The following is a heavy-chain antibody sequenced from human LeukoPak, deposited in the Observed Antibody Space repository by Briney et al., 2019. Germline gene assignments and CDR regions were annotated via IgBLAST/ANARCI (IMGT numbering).Heavy chain of an antibody. Sequence: PGGSLRLSCAASGFTFSDYEMNWVRQAPGKGLEWLSHISISGTTIHYADSVKGRFTISRDNAKNSLYLQMNSLRAEDTAVYYCARLFYCSSTSCYYYYYYMDVWGKGTTVTISS. CDR2: ISISGTTI. D-gene: IGHD2-2*01. V-gene: IGHV3-48*03. J-gene: IGHJ6*03. CDR1: GFTFSDYE. CDR3: ARLFYCSSTSCYYYYYYMDV.